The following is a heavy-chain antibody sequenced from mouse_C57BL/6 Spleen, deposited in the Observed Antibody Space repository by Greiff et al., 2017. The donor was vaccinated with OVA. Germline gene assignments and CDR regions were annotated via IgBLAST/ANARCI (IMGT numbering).Heavy chain of an antibody. Sequence: VHVKQSGPELVKPGASVKISCKASGYTFTDYYMNWVKQRHGKSLEWIGDINPNNGGTSYNQKFKGKATLTVDKSSSTAYMELRSLTSEDAAVYYFARALLRYPYYAMDYWGQGTSVTVSS. CDR1: GYTFTDYY. CDR3: ARALLRYPYYAMDY. CDR2: INPNNGGT. V-gene: IGHV1-26*01. D-gene: IGHD1-1*01. J-gene: IGHJ4*01.